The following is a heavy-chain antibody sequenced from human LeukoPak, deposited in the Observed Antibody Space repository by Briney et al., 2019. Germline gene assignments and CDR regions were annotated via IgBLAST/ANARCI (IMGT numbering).Heavy chain of an antibody. CDR3: AREPIVALRAFDI. D-gene: IGHD6-25*01. J-gene: IGHJ3*02. Sequence: SETLSLTCTVSGGSISSYYWSWIRQPPGKGLEWIGYIYYSGSTNYNPSLKSRVTISVDTSKNQFSLKLSSVTAADTAVYYCAREPIVALRAFDIWGQGTMVTVSS. V-gene: IGHV4-59*01. CDR2: IYYSGST. CDR1: GGSISSYY.